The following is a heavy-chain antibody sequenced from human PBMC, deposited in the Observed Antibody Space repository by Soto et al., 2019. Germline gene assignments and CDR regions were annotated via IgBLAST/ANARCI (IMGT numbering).Heavy chain of an antibody. CDR2: INAGNGNT. V-gene: IGHV1-3*01. CDR1: GYTFSRYA. D-gene: IGHD6-13*01. J-gene: IGHJ5*01. CDR3: ARDQQFRNWFDS. Sequence: ASVKVSCKASGYTFSRYAIHWVRQAPGQRLEWMGWINAGNGNTTYSQKFEGRVTLTTDTSANTVYMELSSLRLEDTALEDCARDQQFRNWFDSLGQGTLVTVS.